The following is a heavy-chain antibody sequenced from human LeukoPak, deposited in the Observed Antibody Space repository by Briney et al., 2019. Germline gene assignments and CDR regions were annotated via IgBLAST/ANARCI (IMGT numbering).Heavy chain of an antibody. D-gene: IGHD2-2*01. V-gene: IGHV3-66*01. J-gene: IGHJ4*02. CDR3: ARKTDQRAGGDY. CDR2: IYSVGTT. CDR1: GFTVSYNY. Sequence: GGTLRLSCAASGFTVSYNYMSWVRQAPGKGLEWVSLIYSVGTTDCADSVKGRFTVSRDNSKNTLYLQMNSLRAEDTAIYYCARKTDQRAGGDYWGQGTLVTVSS.